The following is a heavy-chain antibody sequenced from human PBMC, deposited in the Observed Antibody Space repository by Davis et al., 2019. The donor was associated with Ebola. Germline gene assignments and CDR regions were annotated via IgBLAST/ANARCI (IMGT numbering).Heavy chain of an antibody. J-gene: IGHJ6*02. Sequence: PSETLSLTCAVSGGSISSSNWWSWVRQPPGKGLEWIGEIYHSGSTNYNPSLKSRVTISVDKSKNQFSLKLSSVTAADTAVYYCARVPYYYGSGSYYGMDVWGQGTTVTVSS. V-gene: IGHV4-4*02. D-gene: IGHD3-10*01. CDR1: GGSISSSNW. CDR2: IYHSGST. CDR3: ARVPYYYGSGSYYGMDV.